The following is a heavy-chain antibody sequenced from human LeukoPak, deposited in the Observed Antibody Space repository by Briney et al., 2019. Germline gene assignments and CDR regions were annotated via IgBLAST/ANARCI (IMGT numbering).Heavy chain of an antibody. CDR1: GGSISSYY. CDR3: ARAGYSGYDYYYNWFDP. D-gene: IGHD5-12*01. CDR2: IYYSGST. V-gene: IGHV4-59*12. Sequence: SETLSLTCTVSGGSISSYYWSWIRQPPGKGLEWIGYIYYSGSTNYNPSLKSRVTISVDTSKNQFSLKLSSVTAADTAVYYCARAGYSGYDYYYNWFDPWGQGTLVTVSS. J-gene: IGHJ5*02.